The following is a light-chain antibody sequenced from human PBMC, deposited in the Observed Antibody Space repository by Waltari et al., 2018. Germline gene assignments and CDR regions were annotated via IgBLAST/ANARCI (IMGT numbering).Light chain of an antibody. CDR1: QGISSY. Sequence: DIQLTQSPSFLSASVGDRVTITCRGSQGISSYFAWYQQRPGTAPNPLMSAASTLQSGVPSRFSGSGSGTEFTLTISSLQPEDFATYYCQQLNIYPHTFGQGTKLEI. CDR3: QQLNIYPHT. J-gene: IGKJ2*01. V-gene: IGKV1-9*01. CDR2: AAS.